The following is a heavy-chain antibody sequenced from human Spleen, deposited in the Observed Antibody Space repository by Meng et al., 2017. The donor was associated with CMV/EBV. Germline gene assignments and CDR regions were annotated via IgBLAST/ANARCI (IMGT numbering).Heavy chain of an antibody. CDR1: GESFSDFS. Sequence: SETLSLTCAFYGESFSDFSWHWIRQTPGKGLEWIGEISQSGTTMYTPSLKSRVTLLMETSRKQFSLRLRSVTAADTAVYFCARSPIDFWSDLCWFDSWGQGTLVTVSS. CDR2: ISQSGTT. D-gene: IGHD3-3*01. J-gene: IGHJ5*01. V-gene: IGHV4-34*01. CDR3: ARSPIDFWSDLCWFDS.